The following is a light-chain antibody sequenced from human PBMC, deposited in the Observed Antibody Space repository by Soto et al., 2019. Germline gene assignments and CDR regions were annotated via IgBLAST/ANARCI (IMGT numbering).Light chain of an antibody. V-gene: IGLV1-44*01. J-gene: IGLJ1*01. Sequence: QAVVTQPPSASGTPGQRVTISCSGSSSNIGSSIVNWYQQLPGTAPKLLIYNNNQRPSGVPDRFSGSKSGTSASLAISGLQSEDEAAYYCAAWDDSLNGYVFGTGTKVTVL. CDR3: AAWDDSLNGYV. CDR2: NNN. CDR1: SSNIGSSI.